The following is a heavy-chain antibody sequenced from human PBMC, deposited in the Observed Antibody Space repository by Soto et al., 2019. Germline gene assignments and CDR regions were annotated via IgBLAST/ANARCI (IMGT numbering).Heavy chain of an antibody. Sequence: ASETLSLTCAVSGYSISSGYYWGWVRQPPGKGLEWIGSIFHSGSTYYNPSLKSRVTISVDTSKNQFSVMLGSVTAAATAVYYCARGRVWGEWELRVVCFDIWGQGKMVTVSS. J-gene: IGHJ3*02. CDR2: IFHSGST. D-gene: IGHD1-26*01. V-gene: IGHV4-38-2*01. CDR1: GYSISSGYY. CDR3: ARGRVWGEWELRVVCFDI.